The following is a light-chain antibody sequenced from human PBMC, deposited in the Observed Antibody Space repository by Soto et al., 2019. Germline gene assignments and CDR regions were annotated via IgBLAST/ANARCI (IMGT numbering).Light chain of an antibody. Sequence: EIALTQSPGTLSLSPGERATLSCRASQSVISYLAWYQQKPGQAPRLLIHDATNMATGIPARFSGSGSGRDFTLTISSLEPEDSAIYYCQQRSTFPGTFGQGTKLEIK. V-gene: IGKV3-11*02. J-gene: IGKJ2*02. CDR3: QQRSTFPGT. CDR2: DAT. CDR1: QSVISY.